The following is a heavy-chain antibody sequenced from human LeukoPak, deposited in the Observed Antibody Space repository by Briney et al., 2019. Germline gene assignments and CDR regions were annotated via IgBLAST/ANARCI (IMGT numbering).Heavy chain of an antibody. CDR1: GGSISSSSYY. V-gene: IGHV4-39*01. J-gene: IGHJ3*02. CDR3: AITYYDFWSGYYRVDAFDI. Sequence: PSETLSLTCTVSGGSISSSSYYWGWIRQPPGKGLEWIGSIYYSGSTYYNPSLKSRVTISVDTSKNQFSLKLSSVTAADTAVYYCAITYYDFWSGYYRVDAFDIWGQGTMVTVSS. D-gene: IGHD3-3*01. CDR2: IYYSGST.